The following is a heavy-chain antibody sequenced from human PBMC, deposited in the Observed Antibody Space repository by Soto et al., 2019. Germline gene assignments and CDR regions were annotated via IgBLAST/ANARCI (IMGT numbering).Heavy chain of an antibody. J-gene: IGHJ4*02. CDR1: GGSISGYY. CDR3: ARDAGGSSYLDY. Sequence: PSETLSLTCTVSGGSISGYYWSWIRQPPGKGLEWIAYIYSSGSTNYNPSLKSRIAVSVDTSKNQFSLKLNSVTAADTAVYYCARDAGGSSYLDYWGQGALVTVSS. D-gene: IGHD1-26*01. V-gene: IGHV4-59*01. CDR2: IYSSGST.